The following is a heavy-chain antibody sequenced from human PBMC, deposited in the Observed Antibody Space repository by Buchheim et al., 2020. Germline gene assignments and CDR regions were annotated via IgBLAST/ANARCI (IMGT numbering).Heavy chain of an antibody. Sequence: QVQLVESGGGVVQPGRSLRLSCAASGFTFSSYGMHWVRQAPGKGLEWVAVISYDGSNKYYADSVKGRFTISRDNSKNTRYLQMNSLRAEDTAVYYCAKRVDTAMANYYYYGMDVWGQGTT. CDR2: ISYDGSNK. D-gene: IGHD5-18*01. V-gene: IGHV3-30*18. CDR3: AKRVDTAMANYYYYGMDV. J-gene: IGHJ6*02. CDR1: GFTFSSYG.